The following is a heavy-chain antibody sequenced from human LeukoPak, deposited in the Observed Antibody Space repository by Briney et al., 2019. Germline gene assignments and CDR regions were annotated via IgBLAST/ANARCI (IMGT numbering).Heavy chain of an antibody. J-gene: IGHJ4*02. CDR2: INPNSGGT. Sequence: ASVKVSCKASGYTFTGYYMHWVRQAPGQGLELMGWINPNSGGTNYAQKFQGRVSMTRDASISTAYMELSRLRSDDTAVYYCARDPGVSVAAYYFDYWGQGTLVTVSS. CDR1: GYTFTGYY. V-gene: IGHV1-2*02. D-gene: IGHD6-19*01. CDR3: ARDPGVSVAAYYFDY.